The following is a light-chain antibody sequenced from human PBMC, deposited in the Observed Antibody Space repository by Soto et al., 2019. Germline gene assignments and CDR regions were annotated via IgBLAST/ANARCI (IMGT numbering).Light chain of an antibody. J-gene: IGLJ2*01. Sequence: QSALTQPPSASGSPGQSVAISCSGTSSDVGGYNYVSWYQQHPGKAPKLIIYDVNKRPSGVPDRFSGSKSGNTASLTVSGLQAEDEADYHCISYAGSNRPAFGGGTKLTVL. CDR2: DVN. V-gene: IGLV2-8*01. CDR1: SSDVGGYNY. CDR3: ISYAGSNRPA.